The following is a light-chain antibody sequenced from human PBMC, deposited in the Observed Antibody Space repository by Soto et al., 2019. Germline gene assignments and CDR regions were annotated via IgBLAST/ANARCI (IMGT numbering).Light chain of an antibody. CDR3: LQDINYPWT. CDR1: QGISSW. V-gene: IGKV1-6*01. CDR2: GAS. J-gene: IGKJ1*01. Sequence: IQMTQSPSTLPASVGDRVTITCRASQGISSWLAWYQQKPGKPPKVLIYGASNLQSGVPPRFSGSGSGTDFTLAISSLQPEDSATYYCLQDINYPWTFGRGTKVDIK.